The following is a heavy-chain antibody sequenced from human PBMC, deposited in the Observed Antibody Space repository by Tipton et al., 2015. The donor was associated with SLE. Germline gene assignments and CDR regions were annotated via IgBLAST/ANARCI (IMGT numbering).Heavy chain of an antibody. CDR1: GGSINTYY. D-gene: IGHD3-3*01. CDR3: ARGLMGNFWSGYGHWYFDL. J-gene: IGHJ2*01. CDR2: IYYSGST. Sequence: GLVKPSETLSLTCTVSGGSINTYYWSWIRQPPGKGLEWIGYIYYSGSTNYNPSLKSRVTISVDTSKNQFSLKLSSVTAADTAVYYCARGLMGNFWSGYGHWYFDLWGRGTLVTVSS. V-gene: IGHV4-59*12.